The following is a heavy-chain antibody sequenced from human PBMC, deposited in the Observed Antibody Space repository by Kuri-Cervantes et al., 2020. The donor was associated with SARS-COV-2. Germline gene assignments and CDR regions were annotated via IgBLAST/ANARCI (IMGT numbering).Heavy chain of an antibody. Sequence: GGSLRVSCAASGFTCSSYAMSWVRQAPRKGLKWVSSISSSSTIYYADSVKVRFTISRDNAKNSLYLQMNSLRAEDTAIYYCARASLQEYSGSYFHYFDYWGQGTLVTVSS. V-gene: IGHV3-69-1*02. CDR1: GFTCSSYA. J-gene: IGHJ4*02. CDR3: ARASLQEYSGSYFHYFDY. CDR2: ISSSSTI. D-gene: IGHD1-26*01.